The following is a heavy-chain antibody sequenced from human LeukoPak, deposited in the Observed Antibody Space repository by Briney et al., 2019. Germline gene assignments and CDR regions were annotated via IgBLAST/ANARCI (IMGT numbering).Heavy chain of an antibody. V-gene: IGHV1-2*02. CDR2: TNPDNGAT. CDR1: GYIFTAYF. J-gene: IGHJ4*02. D-gene: IGHD5-12*01. CDR3: ARPPGRDGYNRYDN. Sequence: ASVKVSCKASGYIFTAYFMHWVRQAPGQGLELMGWTNPDNGATTYAEKFQGRVTMTRDTSITTAYMELSSLRSDDTAVYYCARPPGRDGYNRYDNWGQGTLVTVSS.